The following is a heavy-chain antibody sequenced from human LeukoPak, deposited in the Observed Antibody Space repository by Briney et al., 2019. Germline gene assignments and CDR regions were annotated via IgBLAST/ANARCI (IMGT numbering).Heavy chain of an antibody. V-gene: IGHV4-39*07. CDR1: GGSINNTIFY. CDR2: VYYSGIN. Sequence: PSETLSLTCTVSGGSINNTIFYWGWIRQPPGKGLEWIGTVYYSGINYSSPSLKSRVTLSVDTSKNQFSLNLSSVTAADTAVYYCASGYCSSTSCYTSKGGWFDPWGQGTLVTVSS. J-gene: IGHJ5*02. D-gene: IGHD2-2*02. CDR3: ASGYCSSTSCYTSKGGWFDP.